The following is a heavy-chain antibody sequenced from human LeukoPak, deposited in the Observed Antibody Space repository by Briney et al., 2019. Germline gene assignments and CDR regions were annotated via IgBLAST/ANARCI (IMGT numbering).Heavy chain of an antibody. CDR2: IYDSGST. CDR1: GASIRSGDYY. V-gene: IGHV4-30-4*01. Sequence: KSSQTLSLTCTVSGASIRSGDYYWSWIRQPPGKGLEWIGYIYDSGSTYYNPSLKSRVTISVDTSKNQFSLKLSSVTAADTAVYYCARVLRSSGSPDYWGQGTLVTVSS. D-gene: IGHD3-22*01. CDR3: ARVLRSSGSPDY. J-gene: IGHJ4*02.